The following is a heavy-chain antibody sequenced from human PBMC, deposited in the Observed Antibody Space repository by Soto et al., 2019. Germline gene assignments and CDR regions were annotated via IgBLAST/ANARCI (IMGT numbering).Heavy chain of an antibody. CDR3: ARGSYSSGYGGYWYFDL. Sequence: SETLSLTCSVSGGSISSYYWSWIRQPPGKGLEWIGYIYYSGTTNFNPSLKSRVTISVDTSKNQFSLKLSSVTAADTAVYYCARGSYSSGYGGYWYFDLWGRGTLVTVSS. CDR2: IYYSGTT. D-gene: IGHD6-19*01. J-gene: IGHJ2*01. V-gene: IGHV4-59*01. CDR1: GGSISSYY.